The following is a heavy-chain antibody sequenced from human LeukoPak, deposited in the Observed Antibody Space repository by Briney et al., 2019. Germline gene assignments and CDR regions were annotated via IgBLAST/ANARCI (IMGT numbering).Heavy chain of an antibody. CDR1: GYSFTSDW. Sequence: GESLKISCKGSGYSFTSDWIGWVRQMPGKGLEWMGIIYPGDSDTRYSPSFQGQVTISADKSISTAYLQWSSLKASDTAMYYCARKYYDFWCGYDYWGQGTLVTVSS. CDR2: IYPGDSDT. V-gene: IGHV5-51*01. CDR3: ARKYYDFWCGYDY. D-gene: IGHD3-3*01. J-gene: IGHJ4*02.